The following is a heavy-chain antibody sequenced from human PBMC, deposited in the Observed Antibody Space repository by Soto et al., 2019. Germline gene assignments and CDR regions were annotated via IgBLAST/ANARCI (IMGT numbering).Heavy chain of an antibody. V-gene: IGHV4-34*01. CDR3: SRRAPEGFDP. CDR2: INSSGST. J-gene: IGHJ5*02. Sequence: SETLSLTCAVSGESFSGYFWGWIRRAPGKGPEWIGSINSSGSTFSNPSLKSRVTLSVDTSKNQFSLKLTSVTAADTALYYCSRRAPEGFDPWGQGTLVTVSS. CDR1: GESFSGYF.